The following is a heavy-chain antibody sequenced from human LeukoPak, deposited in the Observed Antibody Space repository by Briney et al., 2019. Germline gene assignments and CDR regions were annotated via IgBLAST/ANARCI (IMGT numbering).Heavy chain of an antibody. D-gene: IGHD1-26*01. J-gene: IGHJ5*02. V-gene: IGHV1-69-2*01. CDR2: VDPEDGET. Sequence: VKVSCKVSGYTFTDYYMHWVQQAPGKGLEWMGLVDPEDGETIYAEKFQGRVTITADTSTDTAYMGLSSLRSEDTAVYYCAKGELHWFDPWGQGTLVTVSS. CDR1: GYTFTDYY. CDR3: AKGELHWFDP.